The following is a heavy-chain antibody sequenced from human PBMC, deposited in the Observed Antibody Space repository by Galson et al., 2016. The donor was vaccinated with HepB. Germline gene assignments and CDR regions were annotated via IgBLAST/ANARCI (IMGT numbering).Heavy chain of an antibody. Sequence: SVKVSCKASGYTFTSYDINWVRQATGQGLEWMGWMNPNSGNTGYAQKFQGRVTMTRNTSISTAYMELSSLRSEDTAVYYCARLVQGVDYYFNYYMDVWGKGTPVTVSS. CDR1: GYTFTSYD. CDR2: MNPNSGNT. V-gene: IGHV1-8*01. J-gene: IGHJ6*03. CDR3: ARLVQGVDYYFNYYMDV. D-gene: IGHD3-10*01.